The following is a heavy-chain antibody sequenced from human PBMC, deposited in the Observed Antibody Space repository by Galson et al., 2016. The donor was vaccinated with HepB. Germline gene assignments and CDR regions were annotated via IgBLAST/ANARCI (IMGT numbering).Heavy chain of an antibody. J-gene: IGHJ4*02. Sequence: SLRLSCAASGFPLSGYWMQWVRQTPGKGLVWVARSNEDGSRTGYADSVRGRFTVSRDNAKNTFYLQMNSLRVEDTAVYYCAREEATVTTATDNWGQGTLVTVSS. D-gene: IGHD4-17*01. V-gene: IGHV3-74*01. CDR3: AREEATVTTATDN. CDR2: SNEDGSRT. CDR1: GFPLSGYW.